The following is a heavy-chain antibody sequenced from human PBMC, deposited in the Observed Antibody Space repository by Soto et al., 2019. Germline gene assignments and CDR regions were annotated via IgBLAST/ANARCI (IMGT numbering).Heavy chain of an antibody. V-gene: IGHV4-4*07. CDR1: GGSISSYY. CDR3: AREFIEYSSPRRGMDV. D-gene: IGHD6-6*01. Sequence: QVQLQESGPGLVKPSETLSLTCTVSGGSISSYYWSWIRQPAGKGLEWIGRIYTSGSTNYNPSLKSRGTMSVDTSKNQFSLKLSSVTAADTAVYYCAREFIEYSSPRRGMDVWGQGTTVTVSS. CDR2: IYTSGST. J-gene: IGHJ6*02.